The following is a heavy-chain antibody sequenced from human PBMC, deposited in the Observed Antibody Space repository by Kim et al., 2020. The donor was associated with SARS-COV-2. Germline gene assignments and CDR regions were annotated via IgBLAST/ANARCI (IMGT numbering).Heavy chain of an antibody. Sequence: ASVKVSCKASGYTFTSYGIDWVRQAPGQGLEWMGWISAYNGNTNYALKVQGRVTITTDTSTSTAFMELRTLRSDDTAVYYCVRAPRDSIGSAIWYWGQGTLVTVSS. CDR3: VRAPRDSIGSAIWY. V-gene: IGHV1-18*01. CDR1: GYTFTSYG. J-gene: IGHJ4*02. D-gene: IGHD3-10*01. CDR2: ISAYNGNT.